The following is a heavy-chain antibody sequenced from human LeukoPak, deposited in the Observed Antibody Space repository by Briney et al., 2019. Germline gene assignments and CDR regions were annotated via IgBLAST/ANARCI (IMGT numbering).Heavy chain of an antibody. CDR3: ARDRAYYDILTGYYRRWDGIDY. V-gene: IGHV4-39*07. CDR1: GGSISSSSYY. Sequence: SETLSLTCTVSGGSISSSSYYWGWIRQPPGKGLEWIGSIYYSGSTYYNPSLKSRVTISVDTSKNQFSLKLSSVTAADTAVYYCARDRAYYDILTGYYRRWDGIDYWGQGTLVTVSS. J-gene: IGHJ4*02. CDR2: IYYSGST. D-gene: IGHD3-9*01.